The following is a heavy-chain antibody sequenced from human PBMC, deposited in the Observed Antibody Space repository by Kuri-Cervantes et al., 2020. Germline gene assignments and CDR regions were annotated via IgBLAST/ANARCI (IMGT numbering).Heavy chain of an antibody. CDR3: ARDSIWFGELFLANFDY. CDR2: MNPNSGNT. Sequence: ASVKVSCKASGYTFTSYDINWVRQATGQGLEWMGWMNPNSGNTGYAQKFQGRVTMTRNTSISTAYMELSSLRSEDTAVYYCARDSIWFGELFLANFDYWGQGTLVTVSS. V-gene: IGHV1-8*01. CDR1: GYTFTSYD. J-gene: IGHJ4*02. D-gene: IGHD3-10*01.